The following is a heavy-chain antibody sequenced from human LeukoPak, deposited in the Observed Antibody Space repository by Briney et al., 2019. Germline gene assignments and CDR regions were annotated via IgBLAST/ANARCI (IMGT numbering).Heavy chain of an antibody. CDR1: GFTFSSYA. D-gene: IGHD6-6*01. J-gene: IGHJ4*02. V-gene: IGHV3-23*01. CDR2: ISGSGGST. CDR3: AKPNSSSGDYYFDY. Sequence: GGSLRLSCAASGFTFSSYAMSWVRQAPGKGLEWVSAISGSGGSTYYADSVKGRFTISGDNSKNTLYLQMNSLRAEDTAVYYCAKPNSSSGDYYFDYWGQGTLVTVSS.